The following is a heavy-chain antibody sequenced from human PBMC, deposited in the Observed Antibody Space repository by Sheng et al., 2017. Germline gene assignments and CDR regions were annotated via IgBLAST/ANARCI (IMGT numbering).Heavy chain of an antibody. CDR2: ISYDGSNK. V-gene: IGHV3-30-3*01. Sequence: QVQLVESGGGVVQPGRSLRLSCAASGFTFSSYAMHWVRQAPGKGLEWVAVISYDGSNKYYADSVKGRFTISRDNSKNTLYLQMNSLRAEDTAVYYCARDKVAGNYYYYMDVWGKGTTVTVSS. D-gene: IGHD6-19*01. J-gene: IGHJ6*03. CDR1: GFTFSSYA. CDR3: ARDKVAGNYYYYMDV.